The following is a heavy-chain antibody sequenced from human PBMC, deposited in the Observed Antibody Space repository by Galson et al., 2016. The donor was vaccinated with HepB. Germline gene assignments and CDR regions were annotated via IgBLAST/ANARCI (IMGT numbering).Heavy chain of an antibody. CDR1: GFTFSSYA. V-gene: IGHV3-30-3*01. Sequence: SLRLSCAASGFTFSSYARHWVRQAPGRGLEWVAVISSDGNTKYIEGSVKGRFTISTENSYNTLYLQMKSLRHDDTAVYYCAKAVGGRSVSLPDYWGQGALVTVSS. J-gene: IGHJ4*02. D-gene: IGHD1-26*01. CDR2: ISSDGNTK. CDR3: AKAVGGRSVSLPDY.